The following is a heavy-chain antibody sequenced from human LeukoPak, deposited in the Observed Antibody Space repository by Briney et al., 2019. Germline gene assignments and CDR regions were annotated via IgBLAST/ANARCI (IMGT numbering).Heavy chain of an antibody. J-gene: IGHJ3*02. CDR2: INWNGGST. Sequence: PGCSLRLSCAHSGFTLDDYGMRWVRQAPAAGREWASGINWNGGSTGYADSVKGRFTISRDNAKNSLYLQMNSLRAEDTAVYYCASINTLFRSAFDIWGQGTMVTVSS. CDR3: ASINTLFRSAFDI. D-gene: IGHD1-14*01. V-gene: IGHV3-20*04. CDR1: GFTLDDYG.